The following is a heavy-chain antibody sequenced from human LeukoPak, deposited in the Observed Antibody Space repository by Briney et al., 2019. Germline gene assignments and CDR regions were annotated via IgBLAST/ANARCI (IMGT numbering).Heavy chain of an antibody. V-gene: IGHV4-39*01. J-gene: IGHJ6*03. Sequence: SETLSLTCTVSGGSISSSSYYWGWIRQPPGKGLEWIGSIYYSGSTNYNPSLKSRVTISVDTSKNQFSLKLSSVTAADTAVYYCARRTSSSWYDYYYYMDVWGKGTTVTVSS. CDR2: IYYSGST. CDR3: ARRTSSSWYDYYYYMDV. CDR1: GGSISSSSYY. D-gene: IGHD6-13*01.